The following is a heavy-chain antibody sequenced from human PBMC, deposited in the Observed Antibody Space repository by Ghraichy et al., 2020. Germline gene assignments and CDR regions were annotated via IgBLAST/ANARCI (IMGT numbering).Heavy chain of an antibody. CDR2: ISGSGGST. CDR1: GFTFSSYA. J-gene: IGHJ4*02. Sequence: GGSLRLSCAASGFTFSSYAMSWVRQAPGKGLEWVSAISGSGGSTYYADSVKGRFTISRDNSKNTLYLQMNSLRAEDTAVYYCAKDLLEYTAMVTSFDYWGQGTLVTVSS. CDR3: AKDLLEYTAMVTSFDY. D-gene: IGHD5-18*01. V-gene: IGHV3-23*01.